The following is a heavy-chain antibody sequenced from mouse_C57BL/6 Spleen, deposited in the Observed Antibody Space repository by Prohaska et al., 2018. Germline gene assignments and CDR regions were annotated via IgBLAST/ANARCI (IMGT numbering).Heavy chain of an antibody. CDR1: GYTFTTYG. Sequence: QIQLVQSGPELKKPGETVKISCKASGYTFTTYGMSWVKQAPGKGLKWMGWINTYSGVPTYADDFKGRFAFSLETSASTAYLQINNLKNEDTATYFCARPLYGSSLDYWGQGTTLTVSS. V-gene: IGHV9-3*01. J-gene: IGHJ2*01. D-gene: IGHD1-1*01. CDR2: INTYSGVP. CDR3: ARPLYGSSLDY.